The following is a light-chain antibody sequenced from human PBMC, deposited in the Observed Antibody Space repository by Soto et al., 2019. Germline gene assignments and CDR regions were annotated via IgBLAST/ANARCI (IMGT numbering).Light chain of an antibody. CDR1: SSDIRGYDY. CDR3: TSYASGSSHVV. V-gene: IGLV2-14*01. Sequence: QSVLTQPASVSGSPGQSITLSCTGTSSDIRGYDYVSWYQRHPGKAPKLIIYDVNNRPSGVSNRFSGSKSGNTASLTISGLQAEDEADYYCTSYASGSSHVVFGGGTKLTVL. J-gene: IGLJ2*01. CDR2: DVN.